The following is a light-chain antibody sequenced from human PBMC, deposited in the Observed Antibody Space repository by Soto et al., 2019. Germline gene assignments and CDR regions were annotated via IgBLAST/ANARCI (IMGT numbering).Light chain of an antibody. CDR1: SSDVGSYNF. J-gene: IGLJ2*01. V-gene: IGLV2-23*01. CDR3: CPYAGSGTEV. CDR2: EGI. Sequence: QSALTQPASVSGSPGQSITISCTGTSSDVGSYNFVSWYQQHPGKAPKLMIYEGIKRPSGVSYRFSGSKSGNTASLTVSGLQADDEADYYCCPYAGSGTEVFGGGTQLTVL.